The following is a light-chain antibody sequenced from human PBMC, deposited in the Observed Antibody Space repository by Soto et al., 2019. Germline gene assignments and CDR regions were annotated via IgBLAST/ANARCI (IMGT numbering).Light chain of an antibody. CDR3: QQYGTSPPS. CDR1: QSVNSDY. V-gene: IGKV3-20*01. J-gene: IGKJ2*01. CDR2: AAS. Sequence: IVLTQSPGNLSLSPGERATLSCRASQSVNSDYVAWYQQRPGQAPRLIIYAASSRAAGIPDRFIGSRSGTDFTLTIRRLEPEDFAVYHCQQYGTSPPSFGQGTKLEIK.